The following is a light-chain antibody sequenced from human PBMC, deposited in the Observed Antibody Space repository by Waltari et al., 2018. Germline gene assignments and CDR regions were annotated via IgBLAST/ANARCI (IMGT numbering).Light chain of an antibody. CDR2: DVS. V-gene: IGLV2-14*01. CDR1: SDDVGAYNY. J-gene: IGLJ1*01. CDR3: CSLTTSTSLDYV. Sequence: QSALTQPASVSGSPGQSITISCTGTSDDVGAYNYVSWYQKHPGKAHKLLISDVSERPSVVSNRFSGSNSGNTASLTISGLQSEDEANYYCCSLTTSTSLDYVFGTGTKVTVL.